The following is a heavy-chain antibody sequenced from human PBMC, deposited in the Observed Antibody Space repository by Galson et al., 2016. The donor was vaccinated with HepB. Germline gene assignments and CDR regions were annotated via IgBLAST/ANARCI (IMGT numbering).Heavy chain of an antibody. V-gene: IGHV3-23*01. CDR3: EKDPIVVVPAGSDYFDF. J-gene: IGHJ4*02. D-gene: IGHD2-2*01. Sequence: SLRLSCAASGFTFRNYGMSWVRQAPGKGLEWVSAISGRNYSTYYADSVKGRFTISRDNSKNTLYLQMNSLRAEDSAMYYCEKDPIVVVPAGSDYFDFWGQGTLVTVSS. CDR2: ISGRNYST. CDR1: GFTFRNYG.